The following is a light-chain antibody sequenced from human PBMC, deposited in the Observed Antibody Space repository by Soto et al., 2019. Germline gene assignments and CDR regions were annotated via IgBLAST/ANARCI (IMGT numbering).Light chain of an antibody. V-gene: IGLV2-14*01. CDR2: DVS. J-gene: IGLJ1*01. Sequence: QSALTQPASVSGSPGQSITISCVRTSGDIGDYNYVPWYQQHPGKVPKVLIYDVSTRPSGVSYRFSGTKSGNTASLTVSGLQAEDEADYYFCSYTRSGTLIFGTGTKLTVL. CDR1: SGDIGDYNY. CDR3: CSYTRSGTLI.